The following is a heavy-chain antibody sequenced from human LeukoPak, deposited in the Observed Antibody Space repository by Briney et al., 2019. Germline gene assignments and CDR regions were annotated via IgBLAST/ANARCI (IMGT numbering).Heavy chain of an antibody. Sequence: GGSLRLSCAASGFTFSIYWMTWVRQAPGKGLEWVANIKEDGSVKYYVDSVKGRFTISRDNAKKSLHLQMNNLRGEDTAVYFCARRWKLSLDVWGQGTTVTVSS. D-gene: IGHD5-24*01. CDR3: ARRWKLSLDV. CDR2: IKEDGSVK. V-gene: IGHV3-7*01. CDR1: GFTFSIYW. J-gene: IGHJ6*02.